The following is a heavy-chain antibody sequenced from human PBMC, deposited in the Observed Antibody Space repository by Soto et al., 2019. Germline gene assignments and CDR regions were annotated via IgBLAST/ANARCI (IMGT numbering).Heavy chain of an antibody. CDR1: GFTFSDYY. V-gene: IGHV3-11*01. D-gene: IGHD3-10*01. Sequence: QVQLVESGGGLVKPGGSLRLSCAASGFTFSDYYMSWIRQAPGKGLEWVSYISSSGSTIYYTDSVKGRFTISRDNAKNSLYLQMNSRRAEDPAVYYCARVRYYGSGSSINWFDPWGQGTLVTVSS. J-gene: IGHJ5*02. CDR2: ISSSGSTI. CDR3: ARVRYYGSGSSINWFDP.